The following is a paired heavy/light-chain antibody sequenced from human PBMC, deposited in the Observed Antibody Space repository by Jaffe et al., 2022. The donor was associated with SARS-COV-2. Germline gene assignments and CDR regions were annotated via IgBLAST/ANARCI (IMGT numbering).Light chain of an antibody. V-gene: IGKV3-20*01. CDR1: QSVSSSY. J-gene: IGKJ1*01. Sequence: EIVLTQSPGTLSLSPGERATLSCRASQSVSSSYLAWYQQKPGQAPRLLIYGASSRATGIPDRFSGSGSGTDFTLTISRLEPEDFAVYYCQQYGSSPPTWTFGQGTKVEIK. CDR3: QQYGSSPPTWT. CDR2: GAS.
Heavy chain of an antibody. V-gene: IGHV3-30-3*01. CDR1: GFTFSSYA. Sequence: QVQLVESGGGVVQPGRSLRLSCAASGFTFSSYAMHWVRQAPGKGLEWVAVISYDGSNKYYADSVKGRFTISRDNSKNTLYLQMNSLRAEDTAVYYCARDQIEYSSSSLNYYYGMDVWGQGTTVTVSS. D-gene: IGHD6-6*01. CDR2: ISYDGSNK. CDR3: ARDQIEYSSSSLNYYYGMDV. J-gene: IGHJ6*02.